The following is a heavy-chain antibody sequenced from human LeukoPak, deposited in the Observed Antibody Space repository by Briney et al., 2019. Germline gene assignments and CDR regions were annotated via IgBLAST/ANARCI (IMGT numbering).Heavy chain of an antibody. CDR2: INHSGSS. D-gene: IGHD3-10*01. Sequence: SETLSLTCAVYGGSFSGYYWSWIRQPPGKGLEWIGEINHSGSSNYNPSLKSRVTISVDTSKNQISLRLRSVTAADTAVYYCAKSLYGSGSYYNWFDPWGQGTLVTVSS. V-gene: IGHV4-34*01. CDR1: GGSFSGYY. J-gene: IGHJ5*02. CDR3: AKSLYGSGSYYNWFDP.